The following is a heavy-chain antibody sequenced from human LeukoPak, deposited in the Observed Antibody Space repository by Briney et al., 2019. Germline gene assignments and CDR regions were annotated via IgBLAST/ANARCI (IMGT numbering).Heavy chain of an antibody. Sequence: PSETLSLTCTVSGGSISSYYWSWIRQPPGKGLEWIGYIYYSGSTNYSPSLKSRVTISVDTSKNQFSLKLSSVTAADTAVYYCATREFRYGSEKGYFDYWGQGTLVTVSS. CDR2: IYYSGST. CDR3: ATREFRYGSEKGYFDY. CDR1: GGSISSYY. J-gene: IGHJ4*02. V-gene: IGHV4-59*01. D-gene: IGHD3-10*01.